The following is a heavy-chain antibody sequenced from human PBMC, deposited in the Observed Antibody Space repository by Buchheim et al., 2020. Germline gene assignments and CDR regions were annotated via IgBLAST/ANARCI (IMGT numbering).Heavy chain of an antibody. CDR1: TASISSGGYY. V-gene: IGHV4-31*03. J-gene: IGHJ4*02. D-gene: IGHD6-13*01. CDR3: ATLYSTYYFEY. CDR2: IYYSGNS. Sequence: QVQLQESGPGLVRPSQTLSLTCTVSTASISSGGYYWSWIRQLPGKGLEWIGYIYYSGNSYSNPSLKSRVTMSVDTSEYQFSLKLNSVTAADTAVYYCATLYSTYYFEYWGQGTL.